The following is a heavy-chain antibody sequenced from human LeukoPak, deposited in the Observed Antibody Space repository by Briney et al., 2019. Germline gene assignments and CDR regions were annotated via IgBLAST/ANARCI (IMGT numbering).Heavy chain of an antibody. CDR2: INPRGST. V-gene: IGHV4-34*01. J-gene: IGHJ5*02. Sequence: SETLSLTCAVYGGSLSDHYWSWFRQPPGKGLEWIGEINPRGSTIYNPSLKSRVTISVDTSKNQFSLNLSSVTAADTAVYYCAREPGYCSGGSCYGGWFDPWGQGTLITVSS. CDR1: GGSLSDHY. D-gene: IGHD2-15*01. CDR3: AREPGYCSGGSCYGGWFDP.